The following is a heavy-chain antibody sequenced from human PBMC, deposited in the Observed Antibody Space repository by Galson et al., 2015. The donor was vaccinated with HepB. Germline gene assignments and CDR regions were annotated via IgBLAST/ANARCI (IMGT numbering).Heavy chain of an antibody. J-gene: IGHJ4*02. CDR1: GFTFSNYG. Sequence: SLRLSCAASGFTFSNYGMDWVRQAPGKGLEWVALISYDATNKYYADSVKGRFIISRDNSKNTLYLQMNSLRVEDTAVYYCAKDFSRWGRYFDYWGQGTLVTVSS. CDR2: ISYDATNK. CDR3: AKDFSRWGRYFDY. D-gene: IGHD7-27*01. V-gene: IGHV3-30*18.